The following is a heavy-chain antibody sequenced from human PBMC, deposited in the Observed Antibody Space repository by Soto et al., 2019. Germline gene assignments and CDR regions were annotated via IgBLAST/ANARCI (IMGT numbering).Heavy chain of an antibody. D-gene: IGHD2-2*01. CDR2: ISYSGSA. Sequence: SETLSLTCTVSGGSISSGGYYWSWIRQHPGKGLEWIGYISYSGSAYYNPSLKSRVTISVDMSKNQFSLRLSSVTAADTAVYYCARAEFVVPAVLLERYYYYYYMDVWGKGTTVTVSS. CDR1: GGSISSGGYY. V-gene: IGHV4-31*03. J-gene: IGHJ6*03. CDR3: ARAEFVVPAVLLERYYYYYYMDV.